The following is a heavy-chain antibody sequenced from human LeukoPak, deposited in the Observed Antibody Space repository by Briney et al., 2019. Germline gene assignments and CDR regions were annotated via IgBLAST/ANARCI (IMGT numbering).Heavy chain of an antibody. CDR2: ISYDGSNK. CDR1: GFTFSSYG. CDR3: AKERDGYNLEYYFDY. D-gene: IGHD5-24*01. V-gene: IGHV3-30*18. J-gene: IGHJ4*02. Sequence: GRSLRLSCAASGFTFSSYGMHWVRQAPGKGLEWVAVISYDGSNKYYADSVKGRFTISRDNSKNTLYLQMNSLRAEDTAVYYCAKERDGYNLEYYFDYWGQRTLVTVSS.